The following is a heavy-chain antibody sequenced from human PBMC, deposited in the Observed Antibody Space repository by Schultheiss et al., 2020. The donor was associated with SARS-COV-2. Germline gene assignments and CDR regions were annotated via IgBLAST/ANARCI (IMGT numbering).Heavy chain of an antibody. CDR2: ISSSGSTI. D-gene: IGHD2-21*02. CDR3: ARESIVVVTATNYYYYYGMDV. CDR1: GFTFSNAW. V-gene: IGHV3-11*01. J-gene: IGHJ6*02. Sequence: GESLKISCAASGFTFSNAWMSWVRQAPGKGLEWVSYISSSGSTIYYADSVKGRFTISRDNAKNSLYLQMNSLRAEDTAVYYCARESIVVVTATNYYYYYGMDVWGQGTTVTVSS.